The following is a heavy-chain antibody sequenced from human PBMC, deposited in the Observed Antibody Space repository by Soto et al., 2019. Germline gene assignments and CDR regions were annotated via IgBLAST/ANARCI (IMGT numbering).Heavy chain of an antibody. D-gene: IGHD2-8*01. CDR1: GGSISSSSYY. V-gene: IGHV4-39*01. J-gene: IGHJ4*02. CDR2: IYYSGST. Sequence: LSLTCTVSGGSISSSSYYWGWIRQPPGKGLEWIGSIYYSGSTYYNPSLKSRVTISVDTSKNQFSLKLSSVTAADTAVYYCASPSYCTNGVCYHFDYWGQGTLVTVSS. CDR3: ASPSYCTNGVCYHFDY.